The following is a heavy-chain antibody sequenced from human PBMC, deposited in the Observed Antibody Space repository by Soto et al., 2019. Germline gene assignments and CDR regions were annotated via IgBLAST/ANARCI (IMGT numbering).Heavy chain of an antibody. J-gene: IGHJ6*02. CDR2: INPNSGGT. V-gene: IGHV1-2*04. D-gene: IGHD3-9*01. CDR1: GYTFTGYY. Sequence: ASVQVSCKASGYTFTGYYMHWVRQAPGQGLEWMGWINPNSGGTNYAQKFQGWVTMTRDTSISTAYMELSRLRSDDTAAYYCARALGQVLRYVEWSATSGGMDVWGQGTTVTVS. CDR3: ARALGQVLRYVEWSATSGGMDV.